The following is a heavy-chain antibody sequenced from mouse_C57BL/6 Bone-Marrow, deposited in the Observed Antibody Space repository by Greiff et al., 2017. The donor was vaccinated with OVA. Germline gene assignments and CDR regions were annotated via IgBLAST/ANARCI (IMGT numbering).Heavy chain of an antibody. J-gene: IGHJ2*01. CDR3: ARKAQATGY. Sequence: QVQLQQSGAELVRPGASVKLSCKASGYTFTDYYINWVKQRPGQGLEWIARIYPGSGNTYYNEKFKGKATLTAEKSSSTAYMQLSSLTSEDSAVYYCARKAQATGYWGQGTTLTVSS. D-gene: IGHD3-2*02. CDR1: GYTFTDYY. V-gene: IGHV1-76*01. CDR2: IYPGSGNT.